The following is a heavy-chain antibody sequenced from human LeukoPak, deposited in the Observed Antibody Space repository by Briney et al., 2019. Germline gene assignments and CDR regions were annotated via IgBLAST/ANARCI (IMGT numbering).Heavy chain of an antibody. CDR3: ARAGYSYGYATTVVRGWYYYYMDV. CDR2: IYYSGST. V-gene: IGHV4-59*01. D-gene: IGHD5-18*01. Sequence: SETLSLTCTVSGGSISSYYWSWIRQPPGKGLEWIGYIYYSGSTNYNPSLKSRVTISVDTSKNQFSLKLSSVTAADTAVYYCARAGYSYGYATTVVRGWYYYYMDVWGKGTTVTVSS. CDR1: GGSISSYY. J-gene: IGHJ6*03.